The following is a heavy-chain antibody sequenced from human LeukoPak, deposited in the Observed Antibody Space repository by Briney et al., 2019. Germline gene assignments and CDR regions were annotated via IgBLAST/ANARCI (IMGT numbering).Heavy chain of an antibody. D-gene: IGHD1-26*01. J-gene: IGHJ4*02. Sequence: SETLSLTCSVSGGSISSNYWSWTRQPPGKGLEWIGYTYYSGSTNIIPSLKRRVTISVDTSKNQFSLKLSSVTAADTAVYYCARQGTLTTADYWGQGTLVTVSS. V-gene: IGHV4-59*08. CDR3: ARQGTLTTADY. CDR2: TYYSGST. CDR1: GGSISSNY.